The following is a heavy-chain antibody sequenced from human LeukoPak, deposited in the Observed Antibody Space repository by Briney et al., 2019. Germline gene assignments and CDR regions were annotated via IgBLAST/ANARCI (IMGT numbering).Heavy chain of an antibody. CDR3: ARDHPDAQYGGPGVMDY. CDR1: GGSIRSHY. CDR2: IFYRGTT. Sequence: KTSENLSLNCTVSGGSIRSHYWNWIRQPPGKGLEWIGYIFYRGTTIYNPSLKRRVTISVEMPKNQIPLRLSSVTCADTAVYYCARDHPDAQYGGPGVMDYWGQGKLVIVSS. D-gene: IGHD4-23*01. J-gene: IGHJ4*02. V-gene: IGHV4-59*11.